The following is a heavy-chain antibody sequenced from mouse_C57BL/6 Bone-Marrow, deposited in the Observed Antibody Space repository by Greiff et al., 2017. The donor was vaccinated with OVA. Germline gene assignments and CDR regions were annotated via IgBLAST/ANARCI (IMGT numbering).Heavy chain of an antibody. D-gene: IGHD2-3*01. V-gene: IGHV6-3*01. CDR3: TGYDGYHFDY. CDR2: IRLKSGNYAT. J-gene: IGHJ2*01. CDR1: GFTFSNYW. Sequence: EVQLVESGGGLVQPGGSMKLSCVASGFTFSNYWMNWVRQSPEKGLEWVAQIRLKSGNYATHYAESGKGRLTISKDDSKSGVYLQMSNIRAEDTGIYYCTGYDGYHFDYWGQGTTLTVSS.